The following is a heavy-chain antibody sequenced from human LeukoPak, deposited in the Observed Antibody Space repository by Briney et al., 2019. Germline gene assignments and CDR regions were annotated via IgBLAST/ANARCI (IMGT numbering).Heavy chain of an antibody. D-gene: IGHD1-26*01. V-gene: IGHV1-2*02. CDR1: GYTFTGYY. J-gene: IGHJ5*02. CDR2: INPNSGGT. Sequence: ALVKVSCKASGYTFTGYYMHWVRQAPGQGLEWMGWINPNSGGTNYAQEFQGRVTMTRDTSISTAYMELSRLRSDDTAVYYCARGLWGSYHRTWGQGTLVTVSS. CDR3: ARGLWGSYHRT.